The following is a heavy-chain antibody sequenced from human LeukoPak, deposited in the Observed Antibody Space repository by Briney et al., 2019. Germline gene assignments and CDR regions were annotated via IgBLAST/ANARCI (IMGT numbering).Heavy chain of an antibody. CDR1: GFTFSSYA. V-gene: IGHV3-23*01. D-gene: IGHD6-13*01. Sequence: PGGSLRLSCAASGFTFSSYAMSWVRQAPGKGLECVSAISGSGGSTHYADSVKGRFTISRDNSKNTLYLQMNSLRTEDTAVYYCAKGSGYSSKTNWFDHWGQGTLVTVSS. J-gene: IGHJ5*02. CDR3: AKGSGYSSKTNWFDH. CDR2: ISGSGGST.